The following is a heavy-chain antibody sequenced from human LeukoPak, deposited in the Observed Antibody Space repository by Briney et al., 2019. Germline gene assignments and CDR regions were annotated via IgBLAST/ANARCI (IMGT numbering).Heavy chain of an antibody. J-gene: IGHJ4*02. Sequence: SETLSLTCTVSGGSVSSYYWSWIRQSPGKGLEWIGYIHHSGGTNYNPSLKSRAAISVETSKNQFSLKLRSVTAADTAVYYCARDGASGVDIVAHTFDYRGQGTLVTVSS. V-gene: IGHV4-59*02. CDR3: ARDGASGVDIVAHTFDY. CDR2: IHHSGGT. D-gene: IGHD5-12*01. CDR1: GGSVSSYY.